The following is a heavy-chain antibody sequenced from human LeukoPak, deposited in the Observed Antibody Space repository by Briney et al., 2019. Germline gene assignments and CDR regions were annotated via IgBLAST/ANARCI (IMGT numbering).Heavy chain of an antibody. J-gene: IGHJ4*02. Sequence: PGGSLRLSCVASGLTFSSYWMSWVRQAPGKGLEWVASLKQDGSEKYYVDSVKGRFTISRDNSKNTLYLQMNSLRAEDTAVYYCAKGGSSWYNWGQGTLVTVSS. V-gene: IGHV3-7*03. CDR1: GLTFSSYW. CDR3: AKGGSSWYN. D-gene: IGHD6-13*01. CDR2: LKQDGSEK.